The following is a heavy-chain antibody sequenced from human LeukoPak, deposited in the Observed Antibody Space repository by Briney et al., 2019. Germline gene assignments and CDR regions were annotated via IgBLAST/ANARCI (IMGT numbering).Heavy chain of an antibody. CDR2: IKSKTDGGTT. Sequence: GGSLRLSCAASGFTFRNAWMSWVRQAPGKGLEWVGRIKSKTDGGTTDYAAPVKGRFTISRDDSKNTLYLQMNSLKTEDTAVYYCTTGFYYDSSGSYYYYYMDVWGKGTTVTVSS. V-gene: IGHV3-15*01. CDR1: GFTFRNAW. J-gene: IGHJ6*03. D-gene: IGHD3-22*01. CDR3: TTGFYYDSSGSYYYYYMDV.